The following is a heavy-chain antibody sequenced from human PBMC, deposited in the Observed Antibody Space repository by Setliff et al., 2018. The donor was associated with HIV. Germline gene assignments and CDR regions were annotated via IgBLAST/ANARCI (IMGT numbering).Heavy chain of an antibody. Sequence: GGSLRLSCEASGFNVEKSGMHWIRQAPGKGLEWVAVMYYDGVTTYYADSVKGRFTISRDNAKNSLYLQMNSLRAEDTAVYYCAKDPRAAVATICDYWGQGTLVTVSS. CDR3: AKDPRAAVATICDY. CDR1: GFNVEKSG. D-gene: IGHD5-12*01. J-gene: IGHJ4*02. CDR2: MYYDGVTT. V-gene: IGHV3-33*03.